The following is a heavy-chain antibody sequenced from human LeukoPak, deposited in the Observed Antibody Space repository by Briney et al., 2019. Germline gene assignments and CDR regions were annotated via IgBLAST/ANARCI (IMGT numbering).Heavy chain of an antibody. V-gene: IGHV1-18*01. CDR2: ISAYNGNT. J-gene: IGHJ5*02. Sequence: ASVKVSCKASGYTFTSYGISWVRQAPGQGLEWMGWISAYNGNTNYAQKLQGRVTITADKSTSTAYMELSSLRSEDTAVYYCARVWLSNWFDPWGQGTLVTVSS. D-gene: IGHD3-10*01. CDR3: ARVWLSNWFDP. CDR1: GYTFTSYG.